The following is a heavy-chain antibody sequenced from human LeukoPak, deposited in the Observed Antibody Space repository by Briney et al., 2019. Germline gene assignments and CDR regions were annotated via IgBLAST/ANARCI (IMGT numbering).Heavy chain of an antibody. Sequence: SGGSLRLSCATSGFNFSAYYMNWIRQAPGKGLEWVSSISGKGTTKSYAESVKGRFTISRDNTEKTVSLQMNSLRDEDTALYYCARAPRDCAVECYTGYCDRWGQGTLVTVSS. V-gene: IGHV3-11*01. CDR3: ARAPRDCAVECYTGYCDR. CDR2: ISGKGTTK. J-gene: IGHJ1*01. CDR1: GFNFSAYY. D-gene: IGHD3-16*02.